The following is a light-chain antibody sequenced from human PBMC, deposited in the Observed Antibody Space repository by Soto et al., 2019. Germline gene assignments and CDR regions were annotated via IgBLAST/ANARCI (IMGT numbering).Light chain of an antibody. Sequence: EIVMTQSPATLSASPGERATLSCRASQSVSSNLAWYQQRPGQAPRLLISGASTRATGLPARFSGGKSGTEFTLTISSLQSEDFAVYFCQQYYHWPYTFGQGTNLEIK. J-gene: IGKJ2*01. CDR1: QSVSSN. V-gene: IGKV3-15*01. CDR2: GAS. CDR3: QQYYHWPYT.